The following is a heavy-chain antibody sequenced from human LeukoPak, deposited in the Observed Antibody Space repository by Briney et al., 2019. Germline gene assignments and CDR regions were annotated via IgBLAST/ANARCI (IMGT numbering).Heavy chain of an antibody. V-gene: IGHV1-18*01. CDR3: ARVSAGTLSRYYYYYMDV. J-gene: IGHJ6*03. CDR2: ISAYNGNT. Sequence: GASVKVSCKASGYTFTSYGISWVRQAPGQGLEWMGWISAYNGNTNYAQKLQGRVTMTTDTSTSTAYMELRSLRSDDTAVYYCARVSAGTLSRYYYYYMDVWGKGTTVTVSS. D-gene: IGHD6-13*01. CDR1: GYTFTSYG.